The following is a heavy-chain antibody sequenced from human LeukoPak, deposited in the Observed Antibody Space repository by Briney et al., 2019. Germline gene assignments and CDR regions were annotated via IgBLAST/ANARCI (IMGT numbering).Heavy chain of an antibody. V-gene: IGHV3-30*02. CDR2: IRYDGSNK. CDR1: GFTFSSYG. J-gene: IGHJ5*02. Sequence: GGSLRLSCAASGFTFSSYGMHWVRQAPGKGLEWVAFIRYDGSNKYYADSVKGRFTISRDNSKNTLYLQMNSLRAEDTAVYYCARGMGSDPNWFDPWGQGTLVTASS. D-gene: IGHD2-15*01. CDR3: ARGMGSDPNWFDP.